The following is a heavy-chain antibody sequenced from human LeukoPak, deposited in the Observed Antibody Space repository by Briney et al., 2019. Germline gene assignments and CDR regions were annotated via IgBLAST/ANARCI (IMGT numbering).Heavy chain of an antibody. V-gene: IGHV5-51*01. D-gene: IGHD1-1*01. CDR1: GYSFTTYW. Sequence: GESLKISCKGSGYSFTTYWLGWVRQMPGKGLEWMGIIYPDDSDTRNSPSFQGQVTISADKSISTAYLKWSSLKASDTAMYYCARLSSTNALDIWGQGTMDTVSS. CDR2: IYPDDSDT. CDR3: ARLSSTNALDI. J-gene: IGHJ3*02.